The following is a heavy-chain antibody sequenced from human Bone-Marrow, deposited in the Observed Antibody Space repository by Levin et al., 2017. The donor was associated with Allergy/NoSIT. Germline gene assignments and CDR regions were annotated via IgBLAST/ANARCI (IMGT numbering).Heavy chain of an antibody. V-gene: IGHV4-59*01. CDR2: IYYSGST. D-gene: IGHD3-3*01. Sequence: SETLSLTCTVSGGSISSYYWSWIRQPPAKGLEWIGYIYYSGSTNYNPSLKSRVTISVDTSKNQFSLKLSSVTAADTAVYYCARIDYDFWSGSPARFDYWGQGTLVTVSS. CDR3: ARIDYDFWSGSPARFDY. CDR1: GGSISSYY. J-gene: IGHJ4*02.